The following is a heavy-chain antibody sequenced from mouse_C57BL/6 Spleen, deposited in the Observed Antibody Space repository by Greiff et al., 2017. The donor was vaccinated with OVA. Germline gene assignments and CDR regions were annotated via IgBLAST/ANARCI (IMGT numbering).Heavy chain of an antibody. D-gene: IGHD3-2*02. V-gene: IGHV1-22*01. Sequence: LKQSGPELVKPGASVKMSCKASGYTFTDYNMHWVKQSHGKSLEWFGYINPNNGGTSYNQKFKGKATLTVNKSSSTAYMELRSLTSEDSAVYYCAQTAQATLAYWGQGTLVTVSA. J-gene: IGHJ3*01. CDR1: GYTFTDYN. CDR2: INPNNGGT. CDR3: AQTAQATLAY.